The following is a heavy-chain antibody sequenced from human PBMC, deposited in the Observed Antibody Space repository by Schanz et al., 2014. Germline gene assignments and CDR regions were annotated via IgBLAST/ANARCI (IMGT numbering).Heavy chain of an antibody. CDR2: INPNSGET. V-gene: IGHV1-2*02. D-gene: IGHD5-12*01. J-gene: IGHJ4*02. CDR1: GYSFTEYF. CDR3: ARARYTGYDCSGY. Sequence: QVQLVQSGAEVEKPGASMKVSCLASGYSFTEYFLHWVRQAPGQGLEWMGWINPNSGETNYEQKFKGRVTLTSDTSISTAFMELSGLTSDDTATYFCARARYTGYDCSGYWGQGTLLIVSS.